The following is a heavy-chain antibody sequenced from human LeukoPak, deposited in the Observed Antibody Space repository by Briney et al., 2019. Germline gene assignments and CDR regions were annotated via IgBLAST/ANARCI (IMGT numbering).Heavy chain of an antibody. CDR2: ISGSNGNT. J-gene: IGHJ4*02. V-gene: IGHV1-18*01. D-gene: IGHD1-26*01. CDR1: GYSFNRYG. Sequence: ASVRVSCKASGYSFNRYGVSWVRQAPGQGLEWMGWISGSNGNTNYAQGFQGRVTMTTDVSTGTAYMDLRNLRFDDTAVYFCARSGRGTYYYFDLWGQGTLVTVSS. CDR3: ARSGRGTYYYFDL.